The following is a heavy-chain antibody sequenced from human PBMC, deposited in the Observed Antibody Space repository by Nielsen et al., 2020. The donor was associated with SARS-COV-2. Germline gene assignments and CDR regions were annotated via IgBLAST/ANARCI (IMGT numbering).Heavy chain of an antibody. V-gene: IGHV5-51*01. Sequence: GESLKISCKGSGYKFTNYWIGWVRQMPGKGLECVGIIYPDDSDIRYSPSFQGQVTISADKSITTAYLQWSSLKASDTAMYYCVRHADYFGSGSYPTMFDPWGQGTLVTVSS. CDR3: VRHADYFGSGSYPTMFDP. D-gene: IGHD3-10*01. CDR1: GYKFTNYW. CDR2: IYPDDSDI. J-gene: IGHJ5*02.